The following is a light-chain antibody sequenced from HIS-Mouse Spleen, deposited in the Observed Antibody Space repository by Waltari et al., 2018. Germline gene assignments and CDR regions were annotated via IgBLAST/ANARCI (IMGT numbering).Light chain of an antibody. CDR1: SSDVGSYNL. CDR3: CSYAGSSTWV. V-gene: IGLV2-23*01. CDR2: EGS. J-gene: IGLJ3*02. Sequence: QSALTQHASVSGSPGQSITISCTGTSSDVGSYNLVSWYQQHPGKAPKLMIYEGSKRPSGFSNRFSGSKSGNTASLTISGLQAEDEADYYCCSYAGSSTWVFGGGTKLTVL.